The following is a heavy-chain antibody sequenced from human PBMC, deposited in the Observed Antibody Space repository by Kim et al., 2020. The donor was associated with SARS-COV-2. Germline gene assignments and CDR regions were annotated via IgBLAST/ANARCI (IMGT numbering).Heavy chain of an antibody. CDR2: IWYDGSNK. CDR1: GFTFSSYG. J-gene: IGHJ4*02. D-gene: IGHD3-22*01. Sequence: GGSLRLSCAASGFTFSSYGMHWVCQAPGKGLEWVAVIWYDGSNKYYADSVKGRFTISRDNSKNTLYLQMNSLRAEDTAVYYCARDVRSRGLGTMILGGDRFDYWGQGTLVTVSS. CDR3: ARDVRSRGLGTMILGGDRFDY. V-gene: IGHV3-33*01.